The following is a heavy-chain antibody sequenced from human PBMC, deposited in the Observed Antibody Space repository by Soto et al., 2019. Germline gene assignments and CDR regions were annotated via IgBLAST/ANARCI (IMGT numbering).Heavy chain of an antibody. CDR3: ARSGIAVAEGGWFDP. Sequence: ASVKVSCKASGYTFNSYGISWERQAPGQGLEWMGWISAYNGKTNYAQKLQGRVTMTTETSKSTAYMELRSLRSDDTAVYYCARSGIAVAEGGWFDPWGQGTLVTVSS. CDR2: ISAYNGKT. D-gene: IGHD6-19*01. CDR1: GYTFNSYG. J-gene: IGHJ5*02. V-gene: IGHV1-18*01.